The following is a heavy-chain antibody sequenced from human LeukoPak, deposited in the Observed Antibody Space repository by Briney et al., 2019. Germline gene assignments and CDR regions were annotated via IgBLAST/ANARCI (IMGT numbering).Heavy chain of an antibody. CDR3: ARGSDYSNSPSDY. J-gene: IGHJ4*02. V-gene: IGHV1-24*01. Sequence: ASVKVSCKASGYTLTELSMHWVRQAPGKGLEWMGGFDPEDGETIYAQKFQGRVTMTEDTSTDTAYMETSSLRSEDTAVYYCARGSDYSNSPSDYWGQGTLVTVSS. D-gene: IGHD4-11*01. CDR2: FDPEDGET. CDR1: GYTLTELS.